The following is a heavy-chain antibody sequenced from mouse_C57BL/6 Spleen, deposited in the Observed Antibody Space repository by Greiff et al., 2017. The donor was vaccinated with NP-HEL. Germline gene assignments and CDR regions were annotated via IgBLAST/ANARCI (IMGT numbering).Heavy chain of an antibody. D-gene: IGHD2-2*01. CDR1: GYSFTDYN. CDR3: VPGGLRRGEGHYYAMDY. CDR2: INPNYGTT. J-gene: IGHJ4*01. Sequence: VQLKESGPELVKPGASVKISCKASGYSFTDYNMNWVKQSNGKSLEWIGVINPNYGTTSYNQKFKGKATLTVDQSSSTAYMQLNSLTSEDSAVYYCVPGGLRRGEGHYYAMDYWGQGTSVTVSS. V-gene: IGHV1-39*01.